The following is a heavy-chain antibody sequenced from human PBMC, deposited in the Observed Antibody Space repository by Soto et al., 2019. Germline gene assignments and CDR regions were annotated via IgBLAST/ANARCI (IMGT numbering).Heavy chain of an antibody. J-gene: IGHJ4*02. CDR2: IYYSGST. D-gene: IGHD5-12*01. Sequence: PSETLSLTCTVSGGSISSGDYYWSWIRQPPGKGLEWIGYIYYSGSTYYNPSLKSRVTISVDTSKNQFSLKLSSVTAADTAVYYCATGEEMATIGDYWGQGTLVTVSS. CDR1: GGSISSGDYY. CDR3: ATGEEMATIGDY. V-gene: IGHV4-30-4*01.